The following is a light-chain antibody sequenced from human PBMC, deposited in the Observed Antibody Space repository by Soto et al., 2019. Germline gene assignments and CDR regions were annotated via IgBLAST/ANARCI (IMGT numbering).Light chain of an antibody. CDR2: AAS. CDR1: QSISNY. V-gene: IGKV1-39*01. Sequence: DFQMTQSPSSLSASVGDRVTITCRSSQSISNYLSWYQQKPGKAPKLLIFAASTLRSGVSSRFSGSGSGTDFTLTITSLQPEDFAAYYCQQSYNTPWTFGQGTKVEIQ. CDR3: QQSYNTPWT. J-gene: IGKJ1*01.